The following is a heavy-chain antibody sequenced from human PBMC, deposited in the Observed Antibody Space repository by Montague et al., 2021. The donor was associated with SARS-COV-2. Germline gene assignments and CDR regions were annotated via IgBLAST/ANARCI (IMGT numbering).Heavy chain of an antibody. CDR3: ARHRISTMYGRSWFDP. D-gene: IGHD2-8*01. J-gene: IGHJ5*02. CDR2: VHYSGKT. V-gene: IGHV4-59*02. Sequence: SETLSLTCTVSGVSVKTYYWCWTRQPPGKGLEWIGYVHYSGKTKTNPSLQNPISISLDASKNQFYLSLTSVTSADAAVYYCARHRISTMYGRSWFDPWGQGTLVTVSS. CDR1: GVSVKTYY.